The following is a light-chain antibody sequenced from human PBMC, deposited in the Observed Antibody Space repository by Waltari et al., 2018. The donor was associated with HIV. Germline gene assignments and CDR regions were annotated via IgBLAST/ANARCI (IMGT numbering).Light chain of an antibody. J-gene: IGKJ4*01. CDR2: GAS. CDR3: QQTKTFPFT. Sequence: DFQMTQSPSSVSASVGDSVTITCRASQDISSHLAWYQQRPGTAPKFLIYGASTVQSGVPARFSGSGSGTYFTLTISSVQPEDFATYFCQQTKTFPFTFGGGTKVEIK. V-gene: IGKV1-12*01. CDR1: QDISSH.